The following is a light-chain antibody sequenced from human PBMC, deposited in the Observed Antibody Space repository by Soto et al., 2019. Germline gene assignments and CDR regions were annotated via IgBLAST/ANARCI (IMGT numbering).Light chain of an antibody. Sequence: QSVLTQPASVSGSPGQSITISCTGTSSDVGSYKFVSWYQQHPGKAPKFMIYEGSKRPSGVSNRFSGSKSGNTASLTISGLQAEDEADYYCCSYAGSSAVVFGGGTKLTVL. CDR3: CSYAGSSAVV. J-gene: IGLJ2*01. CDR2: EGS. CDR1: SSDVGSYKF. V-gene: IGLV2-23*01.